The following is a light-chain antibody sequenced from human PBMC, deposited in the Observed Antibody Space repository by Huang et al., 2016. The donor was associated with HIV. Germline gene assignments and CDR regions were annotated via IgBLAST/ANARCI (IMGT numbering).Light chain of an antibody. CDR1: QSIGNN. V-gene: IGKV6D-21*02. CDR3: HQSTSFQSIT. CDR2: YAS. Sequence: EILMTQSPDFQSVTPKEELTITCRASQSIGNNLHWYQQKPDQSPKLLIKYASKSISGVPSRFSGSGSGTDFTLTIKSLEAEDAAAYFCHQSTSFQSITFGQGTRLEIK. J-gene: IGKJ5*01.